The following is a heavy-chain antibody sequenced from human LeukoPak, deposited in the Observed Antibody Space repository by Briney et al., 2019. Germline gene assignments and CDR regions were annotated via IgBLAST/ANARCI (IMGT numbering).Heavy chain of an antibody. CDR3: ARPTSKGGTYMSKSFDY. D-gene: IGHD1/OR15-1a*01. CDR1: GYAFSNFW. J-gene: IGHJ4*02. V-gene: IGHV5-51*01. CDR2: IYPGDSET. Sequence: GESLEISCQGSGYAFSNFWIDWVRQTPGKDLEWIGVIYPGDSETTYSPSLQGQVTISADKSTSTVYLQWSSLKASDSAMYYCARPTSKGGTYMSKSFDYWGQGTLVTVSS.